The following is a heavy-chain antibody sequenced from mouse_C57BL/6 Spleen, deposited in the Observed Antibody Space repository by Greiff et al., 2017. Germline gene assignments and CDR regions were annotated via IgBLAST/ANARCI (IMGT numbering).Heavy chain of an antibody. Sequence: VQLKESGPELVKPGASVKISCKASGYSFTDYNMNWVKQSNGKSLEWIGVINPNYGTTSYNQKFNGKATLPVDQSSSTAYMQLNSLTSEDSAVYYCARRGVLWYFDVWGTGTTVTVSS. CDR1: GYSFTDYN. CDR3: ARRGVLWYFDV. CDR2: INPNYGTT. J-gene: IGHJ1*03. D-gene: IGHD2-14*01. V-gene: IGHV1-39*01.